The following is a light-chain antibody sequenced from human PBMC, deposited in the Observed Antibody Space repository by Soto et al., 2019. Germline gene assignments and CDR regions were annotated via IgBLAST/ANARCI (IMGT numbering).Light chain of an antibody. CDR1: ENVGTN. J-gene: IGKJ4*01. V-gene: IGKV3D-15*01. CDR2: GSS. CDR3: QQYNNWGLS. Sequence: VMTQSPATLSVSPGEGVTLSCRASENVGTNLAWYQQKPGQAPRLLIYGSSTRATGIPATFSGSGSGTEFTLTISSLQSADSAIYYCQQYNNWGLSFGGGTKVDIK.